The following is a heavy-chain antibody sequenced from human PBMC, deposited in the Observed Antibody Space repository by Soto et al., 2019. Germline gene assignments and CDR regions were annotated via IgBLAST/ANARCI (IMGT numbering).Heavy chain of an antibody. CDR1: GYSISSGYY. CDR2: IYHSGST. V-gene: IGHV4-38-2*02. D-gene: IGHD3-10*01. CDR3: ARDYYGSGYNDY. Sequence: SETLSLTCTVSGYSISSGYYWGWIRQPPGKGLEWIGSIYHSGSTYYNPSLKSRVTISVDTSKNLFSLKLSSVTAADTAVYYCARDYYGSGYNDYWGQGTLVTVSS. J-gene: IGHJ4*02.